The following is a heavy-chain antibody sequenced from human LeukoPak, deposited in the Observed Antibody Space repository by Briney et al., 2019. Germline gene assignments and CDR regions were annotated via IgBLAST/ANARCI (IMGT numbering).Heavy chain of an antibody. D-gene: IGHD6-6*01. CDR2: ISSSSTI. Sequence: PGGSLRLSCAASGFTFSSYSMNWVRQAPGKGLEWVSYISSSSTIYYADSVKGRFTISRDNAKNSLYLQMNSLRAEDTAVYYCAREQLGYSSSSEFDYWGQGTLVTVSS. CDR3: AREQLGYSSSSEFDY. CDR1: GFTFSSYS. V-gene: IGHV3-48*01. J-gene: IGHJ4*02.